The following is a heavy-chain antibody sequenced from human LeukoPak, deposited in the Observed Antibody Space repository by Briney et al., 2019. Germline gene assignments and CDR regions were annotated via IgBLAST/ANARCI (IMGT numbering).Heavy chain of an antibody. D-gene: IGHD2-21*02. CDR2: ISSSSSTI. Sequence: GGSLRLSCVTSGFTFSDYSMSWVRQAPGKGLEWISYISSSSSTIYYANSVKGRFSISRDNPSNTLYLEMNSLRVEDTAVYYCAKGFRLDDFSFESWGQGTLVTVSS. CDR3: AKGFRLDDFSFES. J-gene: IGHJ4*02. CDR1: GFTFSDYS. V-gene: IGHV3-48*01.